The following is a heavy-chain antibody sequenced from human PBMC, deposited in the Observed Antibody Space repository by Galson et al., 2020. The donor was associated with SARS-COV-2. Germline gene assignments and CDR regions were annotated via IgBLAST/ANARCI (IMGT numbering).Heavy chain of an antibody. J-gene: IGHJ4*02. CDR2: ISSDGSTS. D-gene: IGHD1-26*01. CDR1: GFTLSNYV. CDR3: ARGGEWELLYYFDS. V-gene: IGHV3-30*04. Sequence: GGSLKLSFAASGFTLSNYVMHWVRQAPGKGPEWVPVISSDGSTSFSADSLKGRFTISRDNSKSTLYLQMNSLSAEDMAVYYCARGGEWELLYYFDSWGQGTRVTVSS.